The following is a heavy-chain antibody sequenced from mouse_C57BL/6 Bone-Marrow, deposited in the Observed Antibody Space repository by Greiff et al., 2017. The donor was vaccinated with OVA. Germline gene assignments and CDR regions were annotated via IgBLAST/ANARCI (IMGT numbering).Heavy chain of an antibody. CDR2: INYDGSST. J-gene: IGHJ3*01. CDR3: SRGGNDYDVPFAY. V-gene: IGHV5-16*01. D-gene: IGHD2-4*01. CDR1: GFTFSDYY. Sequence: EVQVVESEGGLVQPGSSLKLSCTASGFTFSDYYMAWVRQVPEKGLEWVANINYDGSSTYYLDSLKSRFIISRDNAKNILYLQMSSLKSEDTATYYWSRGGNDYDVPFAYWGQGTLVTVTA.